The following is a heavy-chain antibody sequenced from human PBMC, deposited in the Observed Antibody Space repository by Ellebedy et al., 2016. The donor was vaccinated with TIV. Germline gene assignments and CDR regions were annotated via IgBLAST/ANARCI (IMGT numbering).Heavy chain of an antibody. CDR3: AKVNWFGESRKTGDY. D-gene: IGHD3-10*01. Sequence: GESLKISCAASGFTFSNYAMHWVRQAPGKGLEWVAVISYDGSNKFYADSVKGRFTISRDSSKNTLYLQMDSLRADDTAVYYCAKVNWFGESRKTGDYWGQGTLVTVSS. CDR1: GFTFSNYA. CDR2: ISYDGSNK. J-gene: IGHJ4*02. V-gene: IGHV3-30*04.